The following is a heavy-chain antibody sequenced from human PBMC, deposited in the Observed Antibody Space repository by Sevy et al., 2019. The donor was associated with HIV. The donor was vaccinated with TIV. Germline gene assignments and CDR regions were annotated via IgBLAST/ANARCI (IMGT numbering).Heavy chain of an antibody. D-gene: IGHD2-8*01. CDR2: FSFGCGKI. Sequence: GGSLRLSCAASGFTFSKYSMSWIRQTRGKGLEWVSTFSFGCGKINYADSVKGRFTISRDDSRNTFYLQMNSLRAEDTAIYYCAREGCTKPHDYWGQGTVVTVSS. J-gene: IGHJ4*02. CDR3: AREGCTKPHDY. CDR1: GFTFSKYS. V-gene: IGHV3-23*01.